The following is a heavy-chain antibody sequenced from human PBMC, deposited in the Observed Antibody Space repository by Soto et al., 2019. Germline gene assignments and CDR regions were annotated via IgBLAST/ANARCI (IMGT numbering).Heavy chain of an antibody. V-gene: IGHV6-1*01. CDR1: GDSVSSNSAA. D-gene: IGHD3-22*01. J-gene: IGHJ4*02. Sequence: SQTLSLTCVISGDSVSSNSAAWNCIRQSPSRGLEWLGRTYYRSKWYNDYAVSVKSRITINPDTSKNQFSLQLNSVTPEDTAVYYCASGPAFYYDSSGYIRGGYFDYWGQGTLVTVSS. CDR2: TYYRSKWYN. CDR3: ASGPAFYYDSSGYIRGGYFDY.